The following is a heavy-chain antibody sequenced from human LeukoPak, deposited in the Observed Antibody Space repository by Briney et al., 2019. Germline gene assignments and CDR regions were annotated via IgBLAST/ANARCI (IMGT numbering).Heavy chain of an antibody. CDR2: INPNSGGT. V-gene: IGHV1-2*02. Sequence: ASVKVSCKASGYTFTDCHLHWVRQAPGQGLEWMGWINPNSGGTNYVQKLQGRVTMTRDMSINTAYMELSGLRSDDTAVYYCARDIRPRVESFDYWGQGTLVAVSS. J-gene: IGHJ4*02. D-gene: IGHD3-3*01. CDR1: GYTFTDCH. CDR3: ARDIRPRVESFDY.